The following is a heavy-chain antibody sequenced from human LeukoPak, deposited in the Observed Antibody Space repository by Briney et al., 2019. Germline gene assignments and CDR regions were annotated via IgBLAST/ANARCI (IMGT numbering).Heavy chain of an antibody. CDR1: GYTFTGHY. V-gene: IGHV1-2*02. J-gene: IGHJ4*02. D-gene: IGHD6-13*01. Sequence: ASVKVSCKASGYTFTGHYVHWERQAPGQGLEWMGWIDPSSGGTNSAQKFQGRVTMARDTSITTVYMELSSLTSDDTAIYFCARDRIAPAGSIIDYWGQGTLVTVSS. CDR2: IDPSSGGT. CDR3: ARDRIAPAGSIIDY.